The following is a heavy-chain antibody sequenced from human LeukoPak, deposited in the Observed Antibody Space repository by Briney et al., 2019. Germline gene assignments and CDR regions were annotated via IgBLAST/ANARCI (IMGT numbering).Heavy chain of an antibody. CDR1: GYSFTSYW. Sequence: RGESLKISCKGSGYSFTSYWIGWVRQMPGKGLEGMGIIYPGDSDTRYSPSFQGQVTISADKSISTAYLQWSSLKASDTAMYYCAGLIGYCSGGSCPLGPYYFDYWGQGTLVTVSS. J-gene: IGHJ4*02. CDR2: IYPGDSDT. D-gene: IGHD2-15*01. V-gene: IGHV5-51*01. CDR3: AGLIGYCSGGSCPLGPYYFDY.